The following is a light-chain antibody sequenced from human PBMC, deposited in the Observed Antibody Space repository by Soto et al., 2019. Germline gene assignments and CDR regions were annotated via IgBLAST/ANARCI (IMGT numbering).Light chain of an antibody. CDR2: DVT. J-gene: IGLJ1*01. V-gene: IGLV2-11*01. CDR3: CSYAGTYIHYV. Sequence: LTQPRSVSGSPGQSVTISCTGTSSNVGGYNYVSWYQQHPGKAPKLMISDVTNRPSGVPDRFSGSKSGNTASLTISGLQPEDEADYYCCSYAGTYIHYVFGSGTKVTVL. CDR1: SSNVGGYNY.